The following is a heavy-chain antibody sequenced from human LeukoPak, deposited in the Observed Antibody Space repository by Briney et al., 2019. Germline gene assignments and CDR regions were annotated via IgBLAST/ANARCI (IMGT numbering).Heavy chain of an antibody. CDR3: ASGRVAAFDI. J-gene: IGHJ3*02. Sequence: PGGSLRLSCAASGFTVTSNYMSWVRQAPGKGLEWVSVIYSGGSTYYAASVKGRFTISRDNSKNTLYLQMSSLIAEETAVYYCASGRVAAFDILGQGTMVTVSS. V-gene: IGHV3-66*01. CDR2: IYSGGST. CDR1: GFTVTSNY.